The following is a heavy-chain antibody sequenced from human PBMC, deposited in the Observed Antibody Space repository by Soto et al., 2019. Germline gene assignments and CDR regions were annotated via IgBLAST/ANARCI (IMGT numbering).Heavy chain of an antibody. D-gene: IGHD2-15*01. J-gene: IGHJ6*03. Sequence: SPALSLTCAISGDSVSSNSAAWNWIRQSPSRGLEWLGRTYYRSKWYNDYAVSVKSRMTINPDTSKNQFSLQLTSVTPEDTAVYYCAREGEVVVVGSYYYMDVGAKGPTLTVPS. CDR3: AREGEVVVVGSYYYMDV. CDR2: TYYRSKWYN. V-gene: IGHV6-1*01. CDR1: GDSVSSNSAA.